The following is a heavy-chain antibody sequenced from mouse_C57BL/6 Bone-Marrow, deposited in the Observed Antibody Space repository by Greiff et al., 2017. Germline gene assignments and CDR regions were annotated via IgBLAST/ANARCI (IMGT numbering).Heavy chain of an antibody. CDR2: IDPSDSET. CDR1: GYTFTSYW. V-gene: IGHV1-52*01. J-gene: IGHJ3*01. CDR3: ARKDGSSPFAD. Sequence: QVHVKQPGAELVRPGSSVKLSCKASGYTFTSYWMHWVKQRPIQGLEWIGNIDPSDSETHYNQKFKDKATLTVDKSSSTAYMQLSSLTSEDSAVYYCARKDGSSPFADWGQGTLVTVSA. D-gene: IGHD1-1*01.